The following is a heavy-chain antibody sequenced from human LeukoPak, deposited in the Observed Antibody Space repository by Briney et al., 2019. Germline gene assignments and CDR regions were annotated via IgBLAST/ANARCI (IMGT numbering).Heavy chain of an antibody. D-gene: IGHD2-15*01. CDR1: GYTFTGYY. V-gene: IGHV1-2*02. J-gene: IGHJ4*02. CDR3: ARGIRYCSGGSCY. CDR2: FNPKNGGT. Sequence: GASVKVSCKASGYTFTGYYMHWVRQAPGQGLEWMGWFNPKNGGTNYAQMFQGRVTMTSDTSISTAYMDLSGLRSDDTAVYYCARGIRYCSGGSCYWGQGTLVTVSS.